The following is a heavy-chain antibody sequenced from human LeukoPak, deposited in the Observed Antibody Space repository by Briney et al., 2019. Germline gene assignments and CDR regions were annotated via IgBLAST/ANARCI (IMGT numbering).Heavy chain of an antibody. Sequence: QTGGSLRLSCAASGFTFSSYGMHWVRQAPGKGLEWVAVIWYDGSNKYYADSVKGRFTISRDNSENTLYLQMNSLRAEDTAVYYCARAYYDSSGYMVLDYWGQGTLVTVSS. CDR1: GFTFSSYG. CDR2: IWYDGSNK. J-gene: IGHJ4*02. CDR3: ARAYYDSSGYMVLDY. V-gene: IGHV3-33*01. D-gene: IGHD3-22*01.